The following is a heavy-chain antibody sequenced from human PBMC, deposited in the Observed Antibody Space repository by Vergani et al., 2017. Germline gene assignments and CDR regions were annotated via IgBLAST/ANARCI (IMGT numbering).Heavy chain of an antibody. CDR3: ARDCTSGGCPDNYGKDV. Sequence: VQLVESGGGLVKPGGSLRLSCAASGFTFSDFSMSWVRQATGKGLEWVAFIGSSGPYINYADSVKGRFIISRDNTNNSLFLQLRSLRAEDAAVYYCARDCTSGGCPDNYGKDVWGQGATVPVSS. CDR1: GFTFSDFS. J-gene: IGHJ6*02. V-gene: IGHV3-21*06. D-gene: IGHD2-8*01. CDR2: IGSSGPYI.